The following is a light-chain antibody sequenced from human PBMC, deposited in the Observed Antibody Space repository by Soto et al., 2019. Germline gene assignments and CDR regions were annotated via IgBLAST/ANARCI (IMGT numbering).Light chain of an antibody. CDR3: QSYDCSLSGVV. CDR2: GNS. CDR1: SSNIGAGYD. Sequence: SVLTQPPSVSGAPGQRVTISCTGSSSNIGAGYDVHWYQQLPGTAPKLLIYGNSNRPSGVPDRFSGSKSGTSASLAITGLQAEDEADYYCQSYDCSLSGVVFGGGTKVTVL. V-gene: IGLV1-40*01. J-gene: IGLJ2*01.